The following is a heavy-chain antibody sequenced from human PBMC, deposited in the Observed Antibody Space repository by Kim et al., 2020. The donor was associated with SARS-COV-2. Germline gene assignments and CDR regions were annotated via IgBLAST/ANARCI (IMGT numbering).Heavy chain of an antibody. Sequence: SETLSLTCAVYGGSFSGYYWSWIRQPPGKGLEWIGEINHSGSTNYNPSLKSRVTISVDTSKNQFSLKLSSVTAADTAVYYCARGDYSSSWYGVRNWFDPWGREPWSPSPQ. CDR3: ARGDYSSSWYGVRNWFDP. CDR1: GGSFSGYY. CDR2: INHSGST. D-gene: IGHD6-13*01. V-gene: IGHV4-34*01. J-gene: IGHJ5*02.